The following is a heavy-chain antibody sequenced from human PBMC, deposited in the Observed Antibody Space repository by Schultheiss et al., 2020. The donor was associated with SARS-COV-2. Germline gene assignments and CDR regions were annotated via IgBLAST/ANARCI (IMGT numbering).Heavy chain of an antibody. Sequence: GGSLRLSCAASGFTFSSYGMHWVRQAPGKGLEWVAVIWYDGSNKYYADSVKGRFTISRDNSKNTLYLQMSSLRAEDTAVYYCARAYLNSLVDYWGQGTLVTVSS. CDR2: IWYDGSNK. CDR1: GFTFSSYG. V-gene: IGHV3-33*01. J-gene: IGHJ4*02. D-gene: IGHD2-21*01. CDR3: ARAYLNSLVDY.